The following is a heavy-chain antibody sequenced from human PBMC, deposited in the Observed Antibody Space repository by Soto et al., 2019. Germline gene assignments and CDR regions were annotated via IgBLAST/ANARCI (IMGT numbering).Heavy chain of an antibody. CDR2: ISYDGSNK. D-gene: IGHD6-6*01. Sequence: GGSLRLSCAASGFTFSSYAMHWVRQAPGKGLEWVAVISYDGSNKYYADSVKGRFTISRDNSKNTLYLQMNSLRAEDTAVYYCARGGRIAARRIGCWG. CDR3: ARGGRIAARRIGC. J-gene: IGHJ6*01. CDR1: GFTFSSYA. V-gene: IGHV3-30-3*01.